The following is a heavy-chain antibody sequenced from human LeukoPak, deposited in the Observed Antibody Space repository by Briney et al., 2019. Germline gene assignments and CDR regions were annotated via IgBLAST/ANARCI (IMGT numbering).Heavy chain of an antibody. CDR3: AILEWYGGYFDY. CDR2: IYPGDSDT. J-gene: IGHJ4*02. Sequence: GESLQTSFKGSGYSFTSYWIGWGRQVPGKGLEWMGIIYPGDSDTRYTPSFQGQVTISADKSISPAYLQWSSLKASDTAMYYCAILEWYGGYFDYSGPGTLVTVSS. D-gene: IGHD1-26*01. CDR1: GYSFTSYW. V-gene: IGHV5-51*01.